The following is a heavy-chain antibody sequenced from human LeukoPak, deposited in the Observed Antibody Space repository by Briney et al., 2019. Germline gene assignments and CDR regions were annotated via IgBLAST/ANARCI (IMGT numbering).Heavy chain of an antibody. CDR2: IIGSGADT. Sequence: GGSLRLSCAPPGFTFSTYAMNWVRHTPGKGLGWVSSIIGSGADTYYADSVKGRFTISRDNAKNSLYLQMNSLRAEDTAVYYCARDTSIAVAGMGYWGQGTLVTVSS. CDR3: ARDTSIAVAGMGY. CDR1: GFTFSTYA. J-gene: IGHJ4*02. D-gene: IGHD6-19*01. V-gene: IGHV3-21*06.